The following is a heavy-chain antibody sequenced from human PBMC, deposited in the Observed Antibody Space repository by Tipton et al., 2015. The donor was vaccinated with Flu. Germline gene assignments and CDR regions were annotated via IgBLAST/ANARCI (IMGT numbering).Heavy chain of an antibody. V-gene: IGHV3-9*01. J-gene: IGHJ3*02. CDR1: GFTFDDYA. D-gene: IGHD5-24*01. CDR2: ISWNSGSI. CDR3: AKAPGDGYNLGAFDI. Sequence: EASGFTFDDYAMHWVRQAPGKGLEWVSGISWNSGSIGYADSVKGRFTISRDNAKNSLYLQMNSLRAEDTALYYCAKAPGDGYNLGAFDIWGQGTMVTVSS.